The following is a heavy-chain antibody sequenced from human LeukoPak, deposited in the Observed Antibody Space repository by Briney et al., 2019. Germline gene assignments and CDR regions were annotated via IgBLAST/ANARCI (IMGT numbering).Heavy chain of an antibody. J-gene: IGHJ4*02. V-gene: IGHV3-64*03. CDR1: GFTFSNYN. D-gene: IGHD6-19*01. CDR2: ITNNGGRT. CDR3: EAGHFDY. Sequence: GGSLRLSCSASGFTFSNYNIHWVRQAPGKGLEYVSAITNNGGRTYYVDSVRGRFTISRDNSKNTVYLQMSSLRPEDTAVYYCEAGHFDYWGQGTVVTVS.